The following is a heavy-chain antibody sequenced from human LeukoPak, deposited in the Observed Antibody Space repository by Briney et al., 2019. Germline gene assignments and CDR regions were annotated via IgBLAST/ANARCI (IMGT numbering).Heavy chain of an antibody. CDR2: IYYTRTT. V-gene: IGHV4-39*07. D-gene: IGHD3/OR15-3a*01. Sequence: SETLSLTCTVSGGSVSSSRYYWGWIRQSPGTGLEWIGTIYYTRTTYYNPSLNSRVTISLDTSQNQFSLKLNSVTAADTAMYYCARQTGSGLFTLPGGQGTLVTVSS. CDR3: ARQTGSGLFTLP. J-gene: IGHJ4*02. CDR1: GGSVSSSRYY.